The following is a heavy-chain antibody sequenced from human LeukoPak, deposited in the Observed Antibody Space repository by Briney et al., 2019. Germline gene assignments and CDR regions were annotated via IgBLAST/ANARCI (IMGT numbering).Heavy chain of an antibody. J-gene: IGHJ4*02. CDR3: AMPHDTEYYFDY. CDR2: ISYDGSNK. CDR1: EFTFSSYA. Sequence: GGSLRLSCAASEFTFSSYAMHWVRQAPGKGLEWVAVISYDGSNKYYADPVKGRFTISRDNSKNTLYLQMNSLRAEDTAVYYCAMPHDTEYYFDYWGQGTLVTVSS. V-gene: IGHV3-30*04.